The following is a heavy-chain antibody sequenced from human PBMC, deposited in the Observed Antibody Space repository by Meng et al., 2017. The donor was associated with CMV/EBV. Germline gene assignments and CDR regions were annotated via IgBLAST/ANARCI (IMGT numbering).Heavy chain of an antibody. CDR3: ARGVPLGIIYSFDY. D-gene: IGHD2-21*01. CDR1: GYTFTGYG. J-gene: IGHJ4*01. Sequence: QVPLVQSGVEVKRPVASVKVSCKASGYTFTGYGISWVRHAPGQGLEWMGWISVYNGHTNFAQNLQGRVTMTTDTSTSTAYVELRSLRSDDTAIYYCARGVPLGIIYSFDYWGQGTLVTVSS. V-gene: IGHV1-18*01. CDR2: ISVYNGHT.